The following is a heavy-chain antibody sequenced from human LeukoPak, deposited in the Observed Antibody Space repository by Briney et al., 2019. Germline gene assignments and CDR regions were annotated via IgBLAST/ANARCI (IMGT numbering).Heavy chain of an antibody. CDR1: GYTFTSYD. V-gene: IGHV1-8*01. D-gene: IGHD3-22*01. J-gene: IGHJ4*02. CDR3: AAPRTYYYDSSGYFDY. Sequence: ASVKVSCKASGYTFTSYDINWVRQATGQGLEWMGWMNPNSGNTGYAQKFQGRVTMTRNTSISTAYMELSSLRSEDTAVYYCAAPRTYYYDSSGYFDYWGQGTLVTVSS. CDR2: MNPNSGNT.